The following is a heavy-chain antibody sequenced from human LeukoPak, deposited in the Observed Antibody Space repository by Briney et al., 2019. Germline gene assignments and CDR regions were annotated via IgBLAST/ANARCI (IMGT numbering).Heavy chain of an antibody. CDR3: AKDSYNWNY. D-gene: IGHD1-20*01. V-gene: IGHV3-30*02. CDR2: IWYDGSNK. Sequence: GGSLRLSCAASGFTFSSYGMHWVRQAPGKGLEWVAIIWYDGSNKYYVDSVKGRFTISRDNSKNTLYLQMNSLRAEDTAVYYCAKDSYNWNYWGQGTLVTVSS. J-gene: IGHJ4*02. CDR1: GFTFSSYG.